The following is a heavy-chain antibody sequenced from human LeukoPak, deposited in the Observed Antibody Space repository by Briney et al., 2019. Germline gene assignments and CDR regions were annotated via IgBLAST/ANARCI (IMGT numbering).Heavy chain of an antibody. Sequence: SETLSLTCTVSGDSMSGYWGWVRQPAGKGVEWIGRISNSGGSDYNPSLKSRITMSVDTSKNQFSLKLRSMTAADTAVYYCARSNSGSYGWFDPWGQGTLVTVSS. CDR1: GDSMSGY. CDR2: ISNSGGS. V-gene: IGHV4-4*07. CDR3: ARSNSGSYGWFDP. J-gene: IGHJ5*02. D-gene: IGHD1-26*01.